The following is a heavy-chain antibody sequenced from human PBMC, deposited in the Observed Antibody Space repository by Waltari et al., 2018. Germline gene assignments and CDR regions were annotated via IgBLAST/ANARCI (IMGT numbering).Heavy chain of an antibody. J-gene: IGHJ5*02. CDR3: AKSASGSSPGWSDP. Sequence: QVQLVESGGGVVQPGGSLRLSLAASGFTFSSYRMPCARSAPGKGLEWVSFIRYDGNDKYYTDSVKGQFTISRDNSKNTLYLQMNSLRAEDTAVYYCAKSASGSSPGWSDPWGQGTLVTVSS. CDR1: GFTFSSYR. D-gene: IGHD6-6*01. V-gene: IGHV3-30*02. CDR2: IRYDGNDK.